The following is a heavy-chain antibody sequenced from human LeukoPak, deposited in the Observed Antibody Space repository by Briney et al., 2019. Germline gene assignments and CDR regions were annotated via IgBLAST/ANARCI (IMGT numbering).Heavy chain of an antibody. D-gene: IGHD4-11*01. Sequence: ASMKVSCKASGYTFTSYDINWVRQATGQGLEWMGWMNPNSGNTGYAQKVQGRVTITADKSTSTAYMELSSLRSEDTAGYYGATMTTVSGGPGYFDYWGQGTLVTVSS. CDR3: ATMTTVSGGPGYFDY. CDR1: GYTFTSYD. CDR2: MNPNSGNT. J-gene: IGHJ4*02. V-gene: IGHV1-8*01.